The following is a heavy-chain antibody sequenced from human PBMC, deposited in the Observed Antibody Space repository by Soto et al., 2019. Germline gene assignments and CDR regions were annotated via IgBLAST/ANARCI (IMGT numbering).Heavy chain of an antibody. CDR3: ARSTPRAMRDPLAI. CDR1: GFNVSRNY. CDR2: IYNDGRT. D-gene: IGHD2-15*01. V-gene: IGHV3-66*01. J-gene: IGHJ3*02. Sequence: EVQVVESGGGLVQPGGSLRLSCAASGFNVSRNYMAWVRLAPGTGLEWVSFIYNDGRTADADSVKGRFIISKDHSKNTMPLPMSSVRVEATAVYCRARSTPRAMRDPLAIWGRDTAVIVPS.